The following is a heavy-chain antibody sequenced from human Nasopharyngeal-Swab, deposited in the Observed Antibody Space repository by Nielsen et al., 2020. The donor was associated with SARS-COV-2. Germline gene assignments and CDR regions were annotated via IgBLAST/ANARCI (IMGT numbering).Heavy chain of an antibody. CDR2: IIPIFGTA. CDR3: AREGRGSGYYYYMDV. Sequence: WVRQAPGQGLEWMGGIIPIFGTANYAQKFQGRVTITADKSTSTAYMELSSLRSEDTAVYYYAREGRGSGYYYYMDVWGKGTTVTVSS. J-gene: IGHJ6*03. V-gene: IGHV1-69*06. D-gene: IGHD3-10*01.